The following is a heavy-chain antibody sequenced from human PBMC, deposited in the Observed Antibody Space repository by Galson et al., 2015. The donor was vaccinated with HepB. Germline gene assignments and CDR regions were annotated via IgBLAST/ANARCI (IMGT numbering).Heavy chain of an antibody. V-gene: IGHV4-39*01. CDR3: ARHESESKTYAADN. CDR2: FYYTGNT. Sequence: LSLTCTVSGGSISSSSYYWGWLRQPPGKGLEWIGSFYYTGNTHYNPSLKSRVTISGDTSKNQFSLKLNSVTAADTAVYYCARHESESKTYAADNWGQGTLVTVSS. J-gene: IGHJ4*02. CDR1: GGSISSSSYY. D-gene: IGHD2-2*01.